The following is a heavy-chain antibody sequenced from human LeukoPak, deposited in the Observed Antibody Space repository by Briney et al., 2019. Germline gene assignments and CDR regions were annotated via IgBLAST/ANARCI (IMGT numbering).Heavy chain of an antibody. J-gene: IGHJ4*02. Sequence: PGGSLRLSCAASGFTFSSYEMNWVRQAPGKGLEWVSYISSSGSTIYYADSVKGRFTISRDNAKNSLYLQMNSLRAEDTAVYYCARVNQWLVPYFDYRGQGTLVTVSS. V-gene: IGHV3-48*03. CDR3: ARVNQWLVPYFDY. CDR2: ISSSGSTI. D-gene: IGHD6-19*01. CDR1: GFTFSSYE.